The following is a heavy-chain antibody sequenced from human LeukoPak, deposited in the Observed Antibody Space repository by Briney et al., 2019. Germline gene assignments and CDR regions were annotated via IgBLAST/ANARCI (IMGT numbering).Heavy chain of an antibody. CDR2: ISADSATT. Sequence: GGSLRLSCAASGFTFGSYSMTWVRQAPGKGLEWGSVISADSATTFYADSVKGRFTISRDNAKNTVFLQMSILRVEDTALYYCARKSASGNYPLDYWGQGTLVTVSS. CDR3: ARKSASGNYPLDY. D-gene: IGHD3-10*01. V-gene: IGHV3-23*01. CDR1: GFTFGSYS. J-gene: IGHJ4*02.